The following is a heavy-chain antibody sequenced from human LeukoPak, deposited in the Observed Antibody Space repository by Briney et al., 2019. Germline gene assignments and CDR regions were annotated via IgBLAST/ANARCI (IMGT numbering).Heavy chain of an antibody. D-gene: IGHD2-15*01. J-gene: IGHJ5*02. CDR3: ASMVAATPIWFDP. V-gene: IGHV4-59*01. CDR2: IYYSGST. Sequence: SETLSLTCTVSGGSISSYYWSWIRQPPGKGLEWIGYIYYSGSTNYDPSLKSRVTISVDTSKNQFSLKLSSVTAADTAVYYCASMVAATPIWFDPWGQGTLVTVSS. CDR1: GGSISSYY.